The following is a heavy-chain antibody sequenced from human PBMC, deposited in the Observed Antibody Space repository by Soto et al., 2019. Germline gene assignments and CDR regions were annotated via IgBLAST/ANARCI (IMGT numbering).Heavy chain of an antibody. Sequence: SGPTLVNPTQTLTLTCTFSGFSLSTSGMCVSWIRQPPGKALEWLALIDWDDDKYYSTSLKTRLTISKDTSKNQVVLTMTNMDPVDTATYYCARTLDYSSGWYYGMDVWGQGTSVTVSS. D-gene: IGHD6-25*01. J-gene: IGHJ6*02. V-gene: IGHV2-70*01. CDR2: IDWDDDK. CDR1: GFSLSTSGMC. CDR3: ARTLDYSSGWYYGMDV.